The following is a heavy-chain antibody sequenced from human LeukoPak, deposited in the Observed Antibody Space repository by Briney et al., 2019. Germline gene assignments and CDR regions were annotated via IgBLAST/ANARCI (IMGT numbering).Heavy chain of an antibody. V-gene: IGHV1-2*02. Sequence: GASVKVSCKASGYTFTGYYMHWLRQAPGQGLEWMGWINPNSGGTNYAQKFQGRVTMTRDMSTSTVYMELSSLRSEDTAVYYCARDFVNSGYYFDYWGQGTLVTVSS. CDR3: ARDFVNSGYYFDY. J-gene: IGHJ4*02. CDR2: INPNSGGT. D-gene: IGHD3-22*01. CDR1: GYTFTGYY.